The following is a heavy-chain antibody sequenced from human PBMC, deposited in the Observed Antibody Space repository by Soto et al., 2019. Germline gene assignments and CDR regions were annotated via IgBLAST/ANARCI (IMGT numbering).Heavy chain of an antibody. J-gene: IGHJ5*02. D-gene: IGHD6-19*01. CDR3: ASLESLLRETHIAVAGTWFDRPDKNWFDP. CDR1: GGSFSGYY. CDR2: INHSGST. V-gene: IGHV4-34*01. Sequence: SETLSLTCAVYGGSFSGYYWSWIRQPPGKGLEWIGEINHSGSTNYNPSLKSRVTISVDTSKNQFSLKLSSVTAADTAVYYCASLESLLRETHIAVAGTWFDRPDKNWFDPWGQGTLVTVSS.